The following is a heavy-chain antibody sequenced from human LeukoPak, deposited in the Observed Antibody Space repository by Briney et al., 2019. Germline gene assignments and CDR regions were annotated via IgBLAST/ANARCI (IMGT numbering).Heavy chain of an antibody. V-gene: IGHV1-69*13. J-gene: IGHJ3*02. D-gene: IGHD3-3*01. CDR3: ARELEWAHDAFDI. CDR1: GGTFSSYA. CDR2: IIPIFGTA. Sequence: GASVKVSCKASGGTFSSYAISWVRQAPGQGLEWMGGIIPIFGTANYAQKFQGRVTITADESTSTAYMGLSSLRSEDTAVYYCARELEWAHDAFDIWGQGTMVTVSS.